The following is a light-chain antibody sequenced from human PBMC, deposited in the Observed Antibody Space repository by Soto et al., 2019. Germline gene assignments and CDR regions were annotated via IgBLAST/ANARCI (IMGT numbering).Light chain of an antibody. CDR2: GVS. CDR1: ERVDSSY. Sequence: EIVLTQSPGTLSMSPGERATVSCRASERVDSSYLAWYQQKPGQAPRLVIFGVSSRATGIPDRFSGSGSGTYFRLTIIMLEPEDSAEYYCQQYGSSPYTFGQGATLEI. CDR3: QQYGSSPYT. J-gene: IGKJ2*01. V-gene: IGKV3-20*01.